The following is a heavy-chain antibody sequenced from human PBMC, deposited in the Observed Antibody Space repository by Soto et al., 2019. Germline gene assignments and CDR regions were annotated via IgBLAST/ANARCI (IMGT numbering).Heavy chain of an antibody. Sequence: QLQLQESGSGLVKPSQTLSLTCTVSGDSISSDGFSWSWFRQPPGKGLEWIGYIYDSGSTYYNPSLKSRVSISVDRSKNQFSLRLGSVTAADTAVYYCARRIDGGNWFDPRGHGILVTVSS. CDR3: ARRIDGGNWFDP. D-gene: IGHD3-16*01. CDR2: IYDSGST. CDR1: GDSISSDGFS. J-gene: IGHJ5*02. V-gene: IGHV4-30-2*01.